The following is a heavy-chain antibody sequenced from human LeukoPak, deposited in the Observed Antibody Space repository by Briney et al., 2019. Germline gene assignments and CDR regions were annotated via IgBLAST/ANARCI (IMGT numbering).Heavy chain of an antibody. CDR3: ATEPLYYYYMDV. V-gene: IGHV3-48*01. D-gene: IGHD1-14*01. CDR1: GFSISNYN. CDR2: ISSSSSTI. J-gene: IGHJ6*03. Sequence: GGSLRLSCAASGFSISNYNMDWVRQAPGKGLEWLSSISSSSSTIFYADSVKGRLTISRDNAKNSLFLQMNSLRAEDTAVYYCATEPLYYYYMDVWGKGTTVTVSS.